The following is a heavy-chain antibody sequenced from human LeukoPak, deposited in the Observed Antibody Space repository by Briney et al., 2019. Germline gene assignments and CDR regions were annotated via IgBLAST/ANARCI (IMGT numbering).Heavy chain of an antibody. J-gene: IGHJ6*02. Sequence: SETLSLTCTVSGGSISSYYWSWIRQPPGKGLEWIGYIYYSGSTNYNPSLKSRVTISVDTSKNQFSLKLSSVTAADTAVYYCARXWQWPRSPVDVWGQGTTVTVSS. CDR2: IYYSGST. D-gene: IGHD6-19*01. CDR3: ARXWQWPRSPVDV. V-gene: IGHV4-59*08. CDR1: GGSISSYY.